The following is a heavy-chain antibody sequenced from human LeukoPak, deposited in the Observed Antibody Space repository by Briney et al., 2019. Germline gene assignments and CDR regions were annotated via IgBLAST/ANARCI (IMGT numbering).Heavy chain of an antibody. CDR2: INHSGST. J-gene: IGHJ4*02. CDR1: GGSFSGYY. V-gene: IGHV4-34*01. D-gene: IGHD3-10*01. Sequence: SETLSLTCAVYGGSFSGYYWSWIRQPPGKGLEWIGEINHSGSTNYNPSLKSRVTISVDTSKNQFSLKLSSVTAADTAVYYCARGPRITMVRGVIIDSDPLGCYDYWGQGTLVTVSS. CDR3: ARGPRITMVRGVIIDSDPLGCYDY.